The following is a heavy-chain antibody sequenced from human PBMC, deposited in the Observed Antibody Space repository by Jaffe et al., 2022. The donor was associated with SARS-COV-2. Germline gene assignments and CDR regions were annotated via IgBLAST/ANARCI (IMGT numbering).Heavy chain of an antibody. CDR1: GYSFTSYW. Sequence: EVQLVQSGAEVKKPGESLKISCKGSGYSFTSYWIGWVRQMPGKGLEWMGIIYPGDSDTRYSPSFQGQVTISADKSISTAYLQWSSLKASDTAMYYCAREFRRGTIVATNYGMDVWGQGTTVTVSS. J-gene: IGHJ6*02. V-gene: IGHV5-51*01. CDR2: IYPGDSDT. CDR3: AREFRRGTIVATNYGMDV. D-gene: IGHD5-12*01.